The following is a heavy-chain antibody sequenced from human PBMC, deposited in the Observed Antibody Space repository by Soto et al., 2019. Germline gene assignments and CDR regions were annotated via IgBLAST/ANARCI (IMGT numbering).Heavy chain of an antibody. D-gene: IGHD2-15*01. J-gene: IGHJ4*02. CDR2: INTDGSNK. CDR3: HDTDKSTILRKSDTKTEEIAVYYLGAIEMVTDGYEDYTYMDY. Sequence: EVQLVESGGGLVQPGGSLRLSCAASGFTFSSYCMSWVRQAPGKGLEWVSPINTDGSNKYYVDSVKGRFTVSRDNAKKSGGGDAYVAYTEGSSYSATHDTDKSTILRKSDTKTEEIAVYYLGAIEMVTDGYEDYTYMDYWGQGTPVTVSS. V-gene: IGHV3-7*01. CDR1: GFTFSSYC.